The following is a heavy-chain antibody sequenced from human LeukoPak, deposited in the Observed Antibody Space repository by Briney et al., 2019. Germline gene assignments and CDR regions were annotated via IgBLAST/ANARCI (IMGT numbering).Heavy chain of an antibody. Sequence: ASVKVSCKASGYTFTGYYMHWVRQAPGQGLEWMGIINPSGGSTSYAQKVQGRVTMTTDTSTNTAYMELRSLGSDDTAVYYCARGYNWNGGGFHFDNWGQGTLVTVSS. CDR2: INPSGGST. CDR3: ARGYNWNGGGFHFDN. J-gene: IGHJ4*02. V-gene: IGHV1-46*01. CDR1: GYTFTGYY. D-gene: IGHD1-1*01.